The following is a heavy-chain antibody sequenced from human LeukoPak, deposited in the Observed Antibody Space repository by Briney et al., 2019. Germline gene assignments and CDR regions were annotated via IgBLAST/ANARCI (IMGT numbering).Heavy chain of an antibody. CDR2: INTDGSST. J-gene: IGHJ4*02. Sequence: GGSLRLSCAASGFMVSNYWMHWVRQAPGKGLVWVSRINTDGSSTRYADSVKGRFTISRDSAKNTLYLQMNSLRAEDTAVYYCATDTNQGRNGLDVWGQGTLVTVSS. CDR3: ATDTNQGRNGLDV. CDR1: GFMVSNYW. V-gene: IGHV3-74*01. D-gene: IGHD3/OR15-3a*01.